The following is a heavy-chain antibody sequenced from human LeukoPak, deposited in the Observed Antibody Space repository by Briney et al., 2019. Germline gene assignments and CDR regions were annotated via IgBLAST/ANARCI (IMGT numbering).Heavy chain of an antibody. CDR1: GCTFSSYA. J-gene: IGHJ5*02. CDR3: ARGRNYVGSWFDP. CDR2: IIPIFGTA. Sequence: SVTVSRKASGCTFSSYAISWVRQAPGQGLEWMGGIIPIFGTANYAQKFQGRVTITTDESTSTAYMELSSLRSEDTAVYYCARGRNYVGSWFDPWGQGTLVTVSS. V-gene: IGHV1-69*05. D-gene: IGHD1-7*01.